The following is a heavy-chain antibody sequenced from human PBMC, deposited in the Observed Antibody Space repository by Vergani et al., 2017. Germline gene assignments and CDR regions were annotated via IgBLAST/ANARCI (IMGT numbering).Heavy chain of an antibody. CDR1: GGSISSYY. CDR3: ARDRTPSVRGVMRAYYYYYYGMDV. J-gene: IGHJ6*02. V-gene: IGHV4-4*07. D-gene: IGHD3-10*01. CDR2: IYTSGST. Sequence: QVQLQESGPGLVKPSETLSLTCTVSGGSISSYYWSWIRQPAGKGLEWIGRIYTSGSTNYNPSLKSRVTMSVDTSKNQFSLKLSSVTAADTAVYYCARDRTPSVRGVMRAYYYYYYGMDVWGQGTTVTVSS.